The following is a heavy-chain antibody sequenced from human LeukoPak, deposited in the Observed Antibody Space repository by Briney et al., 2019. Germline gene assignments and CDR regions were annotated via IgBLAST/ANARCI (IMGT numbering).Heavy chain of an antibody. Sequence: AGGSLRLSCAASGFTFSSYEMNWVRQAPGKGLEWVSYISSSGSTIFYADSVKGRFTISRDNAKNSLYLQMNSLRAEDTVVYYCARGRSGNLIDYWGQGTLVTVSS. D-gene: IGHD4-23*01. CDR3: ARGRSGNLIDY. CDR1: GFTFSSYE. V-gene: IGHV3-48*03. J-gene: IGHJ4*02. CDR2: ISSSGSTI.